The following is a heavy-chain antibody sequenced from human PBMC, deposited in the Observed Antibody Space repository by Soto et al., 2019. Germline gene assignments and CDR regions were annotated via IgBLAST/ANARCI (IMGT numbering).Heavy chain of an antibody. CDR2: ISYDGSNK. Sequence: GGSLRLSCAASGFTFSSYAMHWVRQAPGKGLEWVAVISYDGSNKYYADSVKGRFTISRDNSKNTLYLQMNSLRAEDTAVYYCARRYCSSTSCYEGVHYYYYYYMDVWGKGTTVTVSS. D-gene: IGHD2-2*01. V-gene: IGHV3-30-3*01. CDR1: GFTFSSYA. CDR3: ARRYCSSTSCYEGVHYYYYYYMDV. J-gene: IGHJ6*03.